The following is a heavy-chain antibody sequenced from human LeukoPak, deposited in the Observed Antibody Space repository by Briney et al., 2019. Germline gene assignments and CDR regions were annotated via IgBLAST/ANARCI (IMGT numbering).Heavy chain of an antibody. Sequence: GASVKVSCKVSGYTLTELSMHWVRQAPGKGLEWMGGFDPEDGETIYAQKFQGRVTMTEDTSTDTAYMELSSLRSEDTAVYYVXXXAVAGTGWFDPWGQGTLVTVSS. CDR3: XXXAVAGTGWFDP. D-gene: IGHD6-19*01. CDR2: FDPEDGET. CDR1: GYTLTELS. V-gene: IGHV1-24*01. J-gene: IGHJ5*02.